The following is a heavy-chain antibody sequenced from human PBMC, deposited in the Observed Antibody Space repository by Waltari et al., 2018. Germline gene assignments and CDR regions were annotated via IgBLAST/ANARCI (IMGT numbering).Heavy chain of an antibody. CDR3: ATTVVVNYPNAFDI. Sequence: VQLQQWGAGLLKPSETLSLTCAVYGGPVSGYYWSWTRQPPGKGLEWVSAISGSGGSTYYADSVKGRFTISRDNSKNTLYLQMNSLRAEDTAVYYCATTVVVNYPNAFDIWGQGTMVTVSS. D-gene: IGHD3-22*01. CDR1: GGPVSGYY. J-gene: IGHJ3*02. V-gene: IGHV3-23*01. CDR2: ISGSGGST.